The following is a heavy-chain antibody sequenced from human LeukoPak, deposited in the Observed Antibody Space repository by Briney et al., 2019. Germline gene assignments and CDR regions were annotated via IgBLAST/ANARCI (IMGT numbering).Heavy chain of an antibody. V-gene: IGHV3-23*01. Sequence: TGGSLRLSCAAPGFTFSSYAMNWVRQAPGKGLEWVSAISGSGGSTYYADSVKGRFTISRDNSKNTLYLQMNSLRAEDTAVYYCAKDFAAGGGTVFDYWGQGTLVTVSS. J-gene: IGHJ4*02. CDR1: GFTFSSYA. CDR2: ISGSGGST. D-gene: IGHD6-13*01. CDR3: AKDFAAGGGTVFDY.